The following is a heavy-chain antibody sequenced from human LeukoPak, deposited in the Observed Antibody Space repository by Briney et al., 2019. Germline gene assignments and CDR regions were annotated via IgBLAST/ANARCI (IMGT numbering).Heavy chain of an antibody. CDR3: ARGLGTYWGKDFLNWFDP. J-gene: IGHJ5*02. Sequence: GASVKVSCKASGYTFTGYYMHWVRQAPGQGLEWMGWINPNNGNTGFAQKFQGRVTMTRNISLSTAYMELTSLKSEDTAVYYCARGLGTYWGKDFLNWFDPWGQGTLVTVSS. D-gene: IGHD3-16*01. V-gene: IGHV1-8*02. CDR2: INPNNGNT. CDR1: GYTFTGYY.